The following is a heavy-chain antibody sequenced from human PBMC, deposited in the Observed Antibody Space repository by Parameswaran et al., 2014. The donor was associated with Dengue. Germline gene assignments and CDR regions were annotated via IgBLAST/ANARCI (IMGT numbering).Heavy chain of an antibody. V-gene: IGHV6-1*01. CDR3: ARGGYSGYDPTDNYYYGMDV. Sequence: WIRQSPSRGLEWLGRTYYRSKWYNDYAVSVKSRITINPDTSKNQFSLQLNSVTPEDTAVYYCARGGYSGYDPTDNYYYGMDVWGQGTTVTVSS. CDR2: TYYRSKWYN. J-gene: IGHJ6*02. D-gene: IGHD5-12*01.